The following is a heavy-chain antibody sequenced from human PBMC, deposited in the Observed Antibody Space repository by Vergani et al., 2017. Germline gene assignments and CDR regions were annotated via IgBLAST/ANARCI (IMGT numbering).Heavy chain of an antibody. CDR1: GFDFSTYS. V-gene: IGHV3-48*04. Sequence: EMQLVVSGGGLIQPGGSLRLSCAASGFDFSTYSMGWVRQAPGKGLEWVSYISSVGSIVHYADSVKGRFTISRDNAENLLILQMDSMRGEDTGVYFCARDMRRHSHGSGVVDYWGQGTLVTVS. CDR3: ARDMRRHSHGSGVVDY. CDR2: ISSVGSIV. D-gene: IGHD3-10*01. J-gene: IGHJ4*02.